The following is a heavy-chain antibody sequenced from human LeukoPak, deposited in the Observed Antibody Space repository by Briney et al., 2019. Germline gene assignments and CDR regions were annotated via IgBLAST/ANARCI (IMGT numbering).Heavy chain of an antibody. J-gene: IGHJ6*03. Sequence: SETLSLTRTVSGGSISSYYWSWIRQPAGKGLEWIGRIYTSGSTNYNPSLKSRVTMSVDTSKNQFSLKLSSVTAADTAVYYCARTSSSWYYYYMDVWGKGTTVTVSS. V-gene: IGHV4-4*07. CDR2: IYTSGST. CDR1: GGSISSYY. CDR3: ARTSSSWYYYYMDV. D-gene: IGHD6-13*01.